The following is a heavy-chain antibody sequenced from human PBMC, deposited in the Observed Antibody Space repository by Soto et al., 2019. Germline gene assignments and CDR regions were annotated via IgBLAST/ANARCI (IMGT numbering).Heavy chain of an antibody. Sequence: PGGSLRLSCAASGFTFSSYAMSWVRQAPGKGLEWVSAISGSGGSTYYADSVKGRFTISRDNSKNTLYLQMSSLRAEDTAVYYCVKVRGSSGWGDYYGMYVWGQGTTVTVSS. CDR2: ISGSGGST. J-gene: IGHJ6*02. V-gene: IGHV3-23*01. CDR3: VKVRGSSGWGDYYGMYV. CDR1: GFTFSSYA. D-gene: IGHD6-19*01.